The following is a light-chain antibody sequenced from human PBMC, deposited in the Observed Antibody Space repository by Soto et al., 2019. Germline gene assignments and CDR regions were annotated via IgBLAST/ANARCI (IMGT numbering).Light chain of an antibody. J-gene: IGKJ3*01. CDR1: QSLSSN. Sequence: ETVMTQSPATLSVSPGEGATLSCRASQSLSSNLAWYQQKPGQAPRLVIYDASTRATGIPARSSGSGSGTEFTLTISSLQPEDSALYYCQHYNSWPTFGPGTKVDIK. CDR3: QHYNSWPT. V-gene: IGKV3-15*01. CDR2: DAS.